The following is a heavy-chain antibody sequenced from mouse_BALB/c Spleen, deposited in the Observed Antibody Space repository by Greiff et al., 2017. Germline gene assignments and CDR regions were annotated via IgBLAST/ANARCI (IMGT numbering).Heavy chain of an antibody. D-gene: IGHD2-14*01. J-gene: IGHJ3*01. Sequence: EVHLVESGGGLVKPGGSLKLSCAASGFTFSDYYMYWVRQTPEKRLEWVATISDGGSYTYYPDSVKGRFTISRDNAKNNLYLQMSSLKSEDTAMYYCARAPIGRRAWLAYWGQGTLVTVSA. V-gene: IGHV5-4*02. CDR1: GFTFSDYY. CDR3: ARAPIGRRAWLAY. CDR2: ISDGGSYT.